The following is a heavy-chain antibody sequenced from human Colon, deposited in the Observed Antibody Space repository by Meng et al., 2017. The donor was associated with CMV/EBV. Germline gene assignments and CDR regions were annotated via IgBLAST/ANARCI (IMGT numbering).Heavy chain of an antibody. Sequence: GESLKISCAASGFTFSRNAMSWVRQAPGKGLEWVSGIRGTGDDTYYADSVKGRFTISRDNSKNTLYLQMIGLRAEDTAIYYCAKDRAYCGSFSCSPNYFDYWGQGKLVTVSS. CDR1: GFTFSRNA. CDR2: IRGTGDDT. D-gene: IGHD2-21*01. J-gene: IGHJ4*02. CDR3: AKDRAYCGSFSCSPNYFDY. V-gene: IGHV3-23*01.